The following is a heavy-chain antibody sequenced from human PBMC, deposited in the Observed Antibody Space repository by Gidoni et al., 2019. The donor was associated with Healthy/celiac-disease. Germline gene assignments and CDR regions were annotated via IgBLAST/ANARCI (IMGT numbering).Heavy chain of an antibody. CDR3: AKGIVATTTFFDY. V-gene: IGHV3-23*01. Sequence: EVQLLESGGGLVQPGGSLRRSCAASGFTFSSYAMSWVRQAPGKGREWVSAISGSGGSTYYAASVKGRFTISRDNSKNTLYLQMNSLRAEDTAVYYCAKGIVATTTFFDYWGQGTLVTVSS. CDR1: GFTFSSYA. J-gene: IGHJ4*02. CDR2: ISGSGGST. D-gene: IGHD5-12*01.